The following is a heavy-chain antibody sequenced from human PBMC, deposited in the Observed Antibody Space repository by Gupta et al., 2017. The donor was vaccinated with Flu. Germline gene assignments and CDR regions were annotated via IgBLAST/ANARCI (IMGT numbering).Heavy chain of an antibody. Sequence: VRQAPGKGLEWVSSISSSSSYIYYADSVKGRFTISRDNAKNSLYLQMNSLRAEDTAVYYCAREPGGDRGSIAAAGTSPGYWGQGTLVTVSS. J-gene: IGHJ4*02. D-gene: IGHD6-13*01. CDR2: ISSSSSYI. V-gene: IGHV3-21*01. CDR3: AREPGGDRGSIAAAGTSPGY.